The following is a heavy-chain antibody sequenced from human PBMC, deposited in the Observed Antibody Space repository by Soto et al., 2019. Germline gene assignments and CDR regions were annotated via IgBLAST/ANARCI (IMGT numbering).Heavy chain of an antibody. CDR3: ARGRPLTDYYDILTGYYNTPPISYYYYYYGMDV. CDR1: GGTFSSYA. V-gene: IGHV1-69*01. Sequence: QVQLVQSGAEVKKPGSSVKVSCKASGGTFSSYAISWVRQAPGQGLEWMGGIIPIFGTANYAQKFQGRVTITAEESTSTAYMELSSLRSEDTAVYYCARGRPLTDYYDILTGYYNTPPISYYYYYYGMDVWGQGTTVTVSS. D-gene: IGHD3-9*01. CDR2: IIPIFGTA. J-gene: IGHJ6*02.